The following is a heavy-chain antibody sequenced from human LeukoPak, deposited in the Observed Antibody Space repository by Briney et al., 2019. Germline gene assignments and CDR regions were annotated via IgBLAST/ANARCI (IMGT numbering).Heavy chain of an antibody. V-gene: IGHV3-53*04. CDR1: GFTASSNY. J-gene: IGHJ5*02. Sequence: PGGSLRLFCAASGFTASSNYMSWVRQAPGKGLEWVSVIYSGGSTYYADSVKGRFTISRHNSKNTLYLQMNSLRAEDTAVYYCARSYSTRRGWFDPWGQGTLVTVSS. CDR3: ARSYSTRRGWFDP. D-gene: IGHD6-13*01. CDR2: IYSGGST.